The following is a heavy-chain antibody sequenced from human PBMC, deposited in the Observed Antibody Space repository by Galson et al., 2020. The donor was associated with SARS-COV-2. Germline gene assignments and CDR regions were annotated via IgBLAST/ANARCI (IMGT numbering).Heavy chain of an antibody. D-gene: IGHD6-19*01. CDR1: GFTFSSYA. CDR2: ISYDGSNK. Sequence: GESLKISCAASGFTFSSYAMHWVRQAPGKGLEWVAVISYDGSNKYYADSVKGRFTISRDNSKNTLYLQMNSLRAEDTAVYYCAKDLAVAGPPSYYGMDVWGQGTTVTVSS. J-gene: IGHJ6*02. V-gene: IGHV3-30*04. CDR3: AKDLAVAGPPSYYGMDV.